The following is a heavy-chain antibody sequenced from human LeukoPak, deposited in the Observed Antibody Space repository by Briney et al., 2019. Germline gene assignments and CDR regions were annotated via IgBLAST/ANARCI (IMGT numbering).Heavy chain of an antibody. V-gene: IGHV3-11*01. CDR3: ARGNGYGDYVPVYYFDG. CDR2: ISTSGSTI. CDR1: RFTFSDYY. J-gene: IGHJ4*02. Sequence: GGSLRLSCAASRFTFSDYYMSWIRQAPGKGLEWISYISTSGSTIYYPASVKGRLTISRDNATNSLYLQMNSLRAEDTAVYYCARGNGYGDYVPVYYFDGWGQGTLVTVSS. D-gene: IGHD4-17*01.